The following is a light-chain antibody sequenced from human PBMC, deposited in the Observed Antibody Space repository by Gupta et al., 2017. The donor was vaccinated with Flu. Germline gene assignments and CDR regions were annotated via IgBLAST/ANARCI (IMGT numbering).Light chain of an antibody. J-gene: IGLJ1*01. CDR3: GTWDSSLSADPYV. CDR1: SSNIGNNY. Sequence: TISCSGSSSNIGNNYVSWYQQLPGTAPKLLIYDNNKRPSGIPDRFSGSQSGTSATLGITGLQTGDEAEYYCGTWDSSLSADPYVFGTGTKVTVL. CDR2: DNN. V-gene: IGLV1-51*01.